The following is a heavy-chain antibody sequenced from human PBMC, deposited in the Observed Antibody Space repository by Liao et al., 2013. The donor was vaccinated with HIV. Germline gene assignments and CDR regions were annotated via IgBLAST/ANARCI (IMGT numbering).Heavy chain of an antibody. V-gene: IGHV4-61*02. D-gene: IGHD2-15*01. CDR2: IYTSGST. CDR1: GGSISSGSYY. Sequence: QVQLQESGPGLVKPSQTLSLTCTVSGGSISSGSYYWSWIRQPAGKGLEWIGRIYTSGSTNYNPSLKSRVTISIDTSKNQFSLKLSSVTAADTAVYYCARSMLLRPNWFDPWGQEPWSPSPQ. J-gene: IGHJ5*02. CDR3: ARSMLLRPNWFDP.